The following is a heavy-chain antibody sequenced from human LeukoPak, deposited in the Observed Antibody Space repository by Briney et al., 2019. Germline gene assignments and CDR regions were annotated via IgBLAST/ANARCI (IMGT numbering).Heavy chain of an antibody. Sequence: ASVKVSCKVSGYTFTDYYMHWVQQAPGKGLEWMGLVDPEGGETIYAEKFQGRVTITADTSTDTAYMELSSLRSEDTAVYYCATMLSYDFWSLVGVSVPWGQGTLVTVSS. D-gene: IGHD3-3*01. CDR3: ATMLSYDFWSLVGVSVP. V-gene: IGHV1-69-2*01. J-gene: IGHJ5*02. CDR1: GYTFTDYY. CDR2: VDPEGGET.